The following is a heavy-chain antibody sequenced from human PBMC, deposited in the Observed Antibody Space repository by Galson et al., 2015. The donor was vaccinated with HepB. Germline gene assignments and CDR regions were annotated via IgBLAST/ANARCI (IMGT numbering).Heavy chain of an antibody. Sequence: SLRLSCAASGFTFSSYAMHWVRQAPGKGLEWVAVISYDGSNKYYADSVKGRFTISRGNSKNTLYLQMNSLRAEDTAVYYCARESFWSGYRDYYFDYWGQGTLVTVSS. D-gene: IGHD3-3*01. V-gene: IGHV3-30-3*01. CDR2: ISYDGSNK. J-gene: IGHJ4*02. CDR1: GFTFSSYA. CDR3: ARESFWSGYRDYYFDY.